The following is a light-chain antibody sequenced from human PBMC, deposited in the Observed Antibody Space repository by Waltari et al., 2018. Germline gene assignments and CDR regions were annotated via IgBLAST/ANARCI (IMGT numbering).Light chain of an antibody. Sequence: EIVLTQSPGTLSLSPAERATLSYRASQSVSGSYLAWYQRKPGQAPRLLIYGASSGATGIPDRFSGSGSGTDFTLTISRLEPEDFAVYYCQQYGRSPLTFGGGTKVQIK. CDR3: QQYGRSPLT. J-gene: IGKJ4*01. V-gene: IGKV3-20*01. CDR2: GAS. CDR1: QSVSGSY.